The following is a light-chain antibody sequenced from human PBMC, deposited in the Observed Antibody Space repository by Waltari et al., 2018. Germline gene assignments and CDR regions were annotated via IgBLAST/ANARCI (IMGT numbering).Light chain of an antibody. Sequence: EIVLTQSPGTLSLSPGERATLSCRASQSVSSSYLAWYQQKPGQAPRLLIYGASSRATGIPDRFSVSGSGTDFTLTISRLEPEDFAVYYCQQYGSSSTFGQGTRLDIK. CDR2: GAS. V-gene: IGKV3-20*01. J-gene: IGKJ5*01. CDR3: QQYGSSST. CDR1: QSVSSSY.